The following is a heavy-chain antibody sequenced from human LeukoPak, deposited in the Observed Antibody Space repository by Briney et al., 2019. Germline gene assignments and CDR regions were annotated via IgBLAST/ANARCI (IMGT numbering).Heavy chain of an antibody. Sequence: GGSLRLSCAASGFTFSSYWMSWVRQAPGKGLEWVSAISNIGDNTDYADSVKGRFTISRDNSKKIVNLQLNSLRAEDTAVYYCAKERWLQLGSYFDSWGQGTLVTVSS. CDR2: ISNIGDNT. D-gene: IGHD5-24*01. CDR3: AKERWLQLGSYFDS. V-gene: IGHV3-23*01. J-gene: IGHJ4*02. CDR1: GFTFSSYW.